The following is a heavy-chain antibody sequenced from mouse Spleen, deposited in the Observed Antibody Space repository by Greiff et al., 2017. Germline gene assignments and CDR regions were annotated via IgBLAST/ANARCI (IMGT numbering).Heavy chain of an antibody. CDR1: GFTFSSYA. CDR2: ISSGGSYT. V-gene: IGHV5-9-1*01. J-gene: IGHJ2*01. CDR3: ARRDYGSSLFFDY. D-gene: IGHD1-1*01. Sequence: EVMLVESGGGLVKPGGSLKLSCAASGFTFSSYAMSWVRQTPEKRLEWVATISSGGSYTYYPDSVKGRFTISRDNAKNTLYLQMSSLRSEDTAMYYCARRDYGSSLFFDYWGQGTTLTVSS.